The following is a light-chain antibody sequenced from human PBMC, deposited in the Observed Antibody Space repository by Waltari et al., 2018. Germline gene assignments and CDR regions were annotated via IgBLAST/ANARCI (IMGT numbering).Light chain of an antibody. V-gene: IGLV2-11*01. CDR2: EVT. Sequence: QSALTQPRSVSGSPGQPVAISCTGTSSVVVRNIYVSCYQQYPGKAPKLMIYEVTKRPSGVPDRFSGSKSGNTASLTISGLQAEDEADYYCCSYGGAKLIFGGGTRLTVL. CDR1: SSVVVRNIY. CDR3: CSYGGAKLI. J-gene: IGLJ2*01.